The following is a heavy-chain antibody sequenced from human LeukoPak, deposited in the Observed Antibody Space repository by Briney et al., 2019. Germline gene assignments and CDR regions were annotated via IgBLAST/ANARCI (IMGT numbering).Heavy chain of an antibody. CDR3: ARQATTVPYARNFDY. J-gene: IGHJ4*02. CDR2: IYPGDSDT. CDR1: GYIFTSYW. Sequence: GESLKISCKGSGYIFTSYWIGWVRQMPGKGLEWMGIIYPGDSDTRYSPSFQGQVTISADKSISTAYLQWSSLKASDTAMYYCARQATTVPYARNFDYWGQGTLVTVSS. V-gene: IGHV5-51*01. D-gene: IGHD4-17*01.